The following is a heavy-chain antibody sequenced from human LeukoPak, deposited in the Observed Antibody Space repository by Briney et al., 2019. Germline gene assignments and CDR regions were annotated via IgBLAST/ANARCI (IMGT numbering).Heavy chain of an antibody. Sequence: PGGSLRLSCAASGFTFSSYAMSWVRQAPGKGLEWVSAISGSGGSTYYADSVKGRFTISRDNSKNTLYLQMNSLRAEDTAVYYCAKSPPRDWSLGYYFDCLGQGTLVSVSS. CDR2: ISGSGGST. J-gene: IGHJ4*02. D-gene: IGHD3/OR15-3a*01. CDR1: GFTFSSYA. CDR3: AKSPPRDWSLGYYFDC. V-gene: IGHV3-23*01.